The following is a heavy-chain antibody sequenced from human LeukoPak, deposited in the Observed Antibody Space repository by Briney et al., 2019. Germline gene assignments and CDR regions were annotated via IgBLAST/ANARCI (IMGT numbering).Heavy chain of an antibody. Sequence: PGRSLRLSCAASGFTFSSYGMHWVRQAPGKGLEWVAVIWYDGSNKYYADSVKGRFTISRDNSKNTLYLQMNSLRAEDTAVYYCATAPYYYGSGGYPYYYYGMDVWGQGTTVTVSS. J-gene: IGHJ6*02. CDR2: IWYDGSNK. CDR1: GFTFSSYG. D-gene: IGHD3-10*01. V-gene: IGHV3-33*01. CDR3: ATAPYYYGSGGYPYYYYGMDV.